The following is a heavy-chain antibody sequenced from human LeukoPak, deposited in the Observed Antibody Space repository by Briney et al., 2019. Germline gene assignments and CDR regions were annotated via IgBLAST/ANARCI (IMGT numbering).Heavy chain of an antibody. CDR2: IKQDGSEK. CDR3: ARDSPYSAGGQPADY. CDR1: GFTFNNYA. J-gene: IGHJ4*02. V-gene: IGHV3-7*01. Sequence: GRSLRLSCAASGFTFNNYAMHWVRQAPGKGLEWVANIKQDGSEKNYVDSVKGRFTISRDNAKNSLFLQMSSLRDEDTAVYYCARDSPYSAGGQPADYWGQGTLVTVSS. D-gene: IGHD6-13*01.